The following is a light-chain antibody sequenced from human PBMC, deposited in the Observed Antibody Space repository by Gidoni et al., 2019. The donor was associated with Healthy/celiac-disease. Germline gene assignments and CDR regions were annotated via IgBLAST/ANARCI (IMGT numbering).Light chain of an antibody. V-gene: IGKV1-8*01. J-gene: IGKJ1*01. CDR2: AAS. CDR1: QGISRY. Sequence: AIRMTQSPSSFSASTGDRVTITCRASQGISRYLAWYQHKPGKAPKLLIYAASTLQSGVPSRCSGSGSGTDFTRTISCLQSEDFATYYCQQYYSYRTFGQGTKVEIK. CDR3: QQYYSYRT.